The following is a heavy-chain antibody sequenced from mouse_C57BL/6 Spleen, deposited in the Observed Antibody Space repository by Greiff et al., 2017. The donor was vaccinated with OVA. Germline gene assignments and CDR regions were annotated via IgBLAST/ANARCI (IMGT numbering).Heavy chain of an antibody. Sequence: EVKLVESGGGLVKPGGSLKLSCAASGFTFSSYAMSWVRQPPEKRLEWVATISDGGSYTYYPDNVKGRFTISRDNAKNNLYLQMSHLKSEDTAMYYCARGGGLLRFAYWGQGTLVTVSA. V-gene: IGHV5-4*03. D-gene: IGHD2-3*01. CDR1: GFTFSSYA. J-gene: IGHJ3*01. CDR2: ISDGGSYT. CDR3: ARGGGLLRFAY.